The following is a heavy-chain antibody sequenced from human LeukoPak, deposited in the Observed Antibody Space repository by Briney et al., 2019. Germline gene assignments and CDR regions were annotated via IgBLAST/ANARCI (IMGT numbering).Heavy chain of an antibody. CDR1: GFTFSSYA. CDR2: IYGGGST. V-gene: IGHV3-53*01. CDR3: ARVVGATYFDY. Sequence: GGSLRLSCAASGFTFSSYAMHWVRQAPGKGVEWVSVIYGGGSTYYADSVKGRFTISRDNSKNTLYLQMNGLRAEDTALYYCARVVGATYFDYWGQGTLVTVSS. D-gene: IGHD1-26*01. J-gene: IGHJ4*02.